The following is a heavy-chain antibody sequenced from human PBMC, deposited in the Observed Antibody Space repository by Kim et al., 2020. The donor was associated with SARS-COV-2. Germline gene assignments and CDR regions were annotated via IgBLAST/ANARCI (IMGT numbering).Heavy chain of an antibody. D-gene: IGHD2-2*01. J-gene: IGHJ6*02. V-gene: IGHV1-69*13. CDR2: IIPIFGTA. CDR1: GGTFSSYA. Sequence: SVKVSCKASGGTFSSYAISWVRQAPGQGLEWMGGIIPIFGTANYAQKFQGRVTITADESTSTAYMELSSLRSEDTAVYYCASDIVVVPAAQYYGMDVWGQGTTVTVSS. CDR3: ASDIVVVPAAQYYGMDV.